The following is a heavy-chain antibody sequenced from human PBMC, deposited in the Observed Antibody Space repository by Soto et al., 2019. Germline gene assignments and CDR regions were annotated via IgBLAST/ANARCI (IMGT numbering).Heavy chain of an antibody. D-gene: IGHD5-18*01. V-gene: IGHV2-70*11. CDR3: ARNSRSYGYGLDF. J-gene: IGHJ4*02. CDR1: GFSLSTTGMC. Sequence: GSGPTLVNPTQTLTLTCTFSGFSLSTTGMCVSWIRQPPGKALEWLARIDWDDDSYFSASLKTRLTISKDTSRNQVVLTMTNMDPVDTATYYCARNSRSYGYGLDFWGQGILVTVSS. CDR2: IDWDDDS.